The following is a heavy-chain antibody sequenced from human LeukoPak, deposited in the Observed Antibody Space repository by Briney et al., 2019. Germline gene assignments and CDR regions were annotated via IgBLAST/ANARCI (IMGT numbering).Heavy chain of an antibody. J-gene: IGHJ4*02. V-gene: IGHV3-7*01. CDR2: IKQDGSGK. CDR3: ARGRDYGDYFVWGY. D-gene: IGHD4-17*01. Sequence: GGSLRLSCVDSGITFSTYWMSWVRQAPGRGLEWVANIKQDGSGKYYVDSVKGRFTISRDNAKKSLYLQMNSLRAEDTAVYYCARGRDYGDYFVWGYWGQGTLVTVSS. CDR1: GITFSTYW.